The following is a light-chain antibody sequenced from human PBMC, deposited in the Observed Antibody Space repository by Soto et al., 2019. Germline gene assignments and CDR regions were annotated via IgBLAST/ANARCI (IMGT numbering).Light chain of an antibody. CDR3: MQGTHWPFT. CDR2: KVS. CDR1: QSLVYSDGNTY. Sequence: DVVMTQSPLSLPVTLGQPASISCRSSQSLVYSDGNTYLNWFQQRPGQSPRRLIYKVSNRDSGVKDRFSGSGSGTDFTLKISRVEADDVGVYYCMQGTHWPFTFGPGTKVDIK. V-gene: IGKV2-30*01. J-gene: IGKJ3*01.